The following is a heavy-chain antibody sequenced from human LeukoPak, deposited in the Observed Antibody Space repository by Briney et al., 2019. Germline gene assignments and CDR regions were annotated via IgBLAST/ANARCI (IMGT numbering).Heavy chain of an antibody. D-gene: IGHD6-13*01. Sequence: HGESLKISCKGSGYSFTSYWIGWVRQMPGKGLEWMGIIYPGDSDTRYSPSFQGQVTVSADKSISTAYLQWSSLKASDTAMYYCARLGSSSWLDRGSYYMDVWGKGTTVTVSS. CDR3: ARLGSSSWLDRGSYYMDV. V-gene: IGHV5-51*01. CDR2: IYPGDSDT. J-gene: IGHJ6*03. CDR1: GYSFTSYW.